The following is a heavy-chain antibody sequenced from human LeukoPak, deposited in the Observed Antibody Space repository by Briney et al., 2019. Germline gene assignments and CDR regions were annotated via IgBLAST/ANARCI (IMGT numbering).Heavy chain of an antibody. CDR2: IYYSGST. D-gene: IGHD5-18*01. CDR1: GGSISSYY. Sequence: SETLSLTCTVSGGSISSYYWSWIRQPPGKGLEWIGYIYYSGSTNYNPSLKSRVTISVDTSKNQFSLKLSSATAADTAVYYCARARRIQLWLFDYWGQGTLVTVSS. CDR3: ARARRIQLWLFDY. V-gene: IGHV4-59*01. J-gene: IGHJ4*02.